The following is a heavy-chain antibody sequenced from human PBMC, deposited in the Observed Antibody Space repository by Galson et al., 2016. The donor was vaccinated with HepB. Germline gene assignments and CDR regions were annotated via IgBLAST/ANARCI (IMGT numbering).Heavy chain of an antibody. CDR2: IKQDGSGK. V-gene: IGHV3-7*01. J-gene: IGHJ4*02. CDR3: VAHSWTGFEH. Sequence: SLRLSCAVSGYTSTPYWMNWVRQAPGKGLEWVANIKQDGSGKYYADSVKGRFTISRDNSKVAVYLQMNSLRAEDTALYYWVAHSWTGFEHWGQGTPVTVSS. D-gene: IGHD6-13*01. CDR1: GYTSTPYW.